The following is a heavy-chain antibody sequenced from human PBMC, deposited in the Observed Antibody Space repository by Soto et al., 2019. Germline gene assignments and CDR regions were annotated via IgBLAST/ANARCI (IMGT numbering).Heavy chain of an antibody. CDR1: GYTFTNSD. J-gene: IGHJ4*02. V-gene: IGHV1-8*01. CDR2: MNPDSGHA. CDR3: ARRTHCSGGICYYRLDN. Sequence: QVQLVQSGAEVKKPGASVKVSCKASGYTFTNSDINWVRQAPGQGLEWMGWMNPDSGHAAYAQKFQGRVTLTTSTSTSTVYMEMRSLGSEDTAVYYCARRTHCSGGICYYRLDNWGQGTLVTVSS. D-gene: IGHD2-15*01.